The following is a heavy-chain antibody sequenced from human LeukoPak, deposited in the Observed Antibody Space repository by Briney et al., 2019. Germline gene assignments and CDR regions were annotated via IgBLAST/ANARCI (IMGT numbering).Heavy chain of an antibody. Sequence: PSETLSLTCTVSGGSISSGGYYWSWIRQHPGKGLEWIGYIYYSGSTYYNPSLKSRVTISVDTSKNQFSLKLSSVTAADTAVYYCARDPYDSSGAWYFDLWGRGTLVTVSS. J-gene: IGHJ2*01. CDR2: IYYSGST. V-gene: IGHV4-31*03. D-gene: IGHD3-22*01. CDR3: ARDPYDSSGAWYFDL. CDR1: GGSISSGGYY.